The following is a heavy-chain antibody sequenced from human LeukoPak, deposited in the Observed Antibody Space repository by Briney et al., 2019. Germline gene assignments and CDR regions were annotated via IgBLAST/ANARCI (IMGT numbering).Heavy chain of an antibody. CDR2: FNGNSGAT. V-gene: IGHV1-2*02. CDR1: GFSPTVHF. Sequence: ASVRVSCKPSGFSPTVHFMHRVREAPGQGLEWRGWFNGNSGATNYAQTFQDSVLITRDTSINTVYMELSSLRTDDTAPSYSARDFSWGPDWWGQGTLVTVSS. D-gene: IGHD7-27*01. J-gene: IGHJ4*02. CDR3: ARDFSWGPDW.